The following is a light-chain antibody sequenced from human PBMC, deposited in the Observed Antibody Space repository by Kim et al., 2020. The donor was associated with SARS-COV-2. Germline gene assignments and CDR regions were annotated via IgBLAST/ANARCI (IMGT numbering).Light chain of an antibody. CDR3: CSYAGSYTVV. CDR2: EVS. CDR1: CSVVGGDNY. V-gene: IGLV2-11*01. Sequence: GQSVTIFCTGTCSVVGGDNYVSWYQQPPGRGPKRMIYEVSKRPSGVPDRFSRSKSGNTASLTISGLQAEEEADYYCCSYAGSYTVVFGGGTQLTVL. J-gene: IGLJ2*01.